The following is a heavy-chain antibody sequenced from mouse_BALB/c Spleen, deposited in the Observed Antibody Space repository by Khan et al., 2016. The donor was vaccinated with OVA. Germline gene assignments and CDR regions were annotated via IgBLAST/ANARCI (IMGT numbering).Heavy chain of an antibody. V-gene: IGHV5-9*02. Sequence: EVQLVESGGGLVKPGGSLKLSCAPSGFAFSSYDMSWVRQTPEKRLEWVATISGTGIYTYYPDSVKGRFTISRDNARSTLYLQMSSLRSEDTALYYCARPYYYGNPWFTYWGQGTLVTVSA. CDR2: ISGTGIYT. D-gene: IGHD2-1*01. CDR1: GFAFSSYD. CDR3: ARPYYYGNPWFTY. J-gene: IGHJ3*01.